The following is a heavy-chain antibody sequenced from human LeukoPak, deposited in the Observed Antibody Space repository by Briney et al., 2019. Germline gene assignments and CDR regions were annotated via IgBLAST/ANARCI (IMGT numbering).Heavy chain of an antibody. D-gene: IGHD3-22*01. V-gene: IGHV3-30*18. CDR2: ISYDGSNK. CDR3: AKDYYDSSGQYYYYGMDV. Sequence: GGFLRLSCAASAFSLNAYNMNWVRQAPGKGLEWVAVISYDGSNKYYADSVKGRFTISRDNSKNTLYLQMNSLRAEDTAVYYCAKDYYDSSGQYYYYGMDVWGQGTTVTVSS. J-gene: IGHJ6*02. CDR1: AFSLNAYN.